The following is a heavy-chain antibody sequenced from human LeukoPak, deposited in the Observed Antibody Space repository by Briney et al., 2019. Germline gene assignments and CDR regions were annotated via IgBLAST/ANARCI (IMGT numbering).Heavy chain of an antibody. Sequence: GASVKVSCKASGYTFTSYYMHWVRQAPGQGLEWMGGIIPIFGTANYAQKLQGRVTITADESTSTAYMELSSLRSEDTAVYYCAGGEHIADPPAFDIWGQGTMVTVSS. CDR2: IIPIFGTA. J-gene: IGHJ3*02. CDR3: AGGEHIADPPAFDI. CDR1: GYTFTSYY. D-gene: IGHD2-21*01. V-gene: IGHV1-69*13.